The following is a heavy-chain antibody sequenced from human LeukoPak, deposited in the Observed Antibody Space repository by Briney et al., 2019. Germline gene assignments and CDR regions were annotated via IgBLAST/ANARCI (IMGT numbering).Heavy chain of an antibody. CDR1: GGSINSYY. D-gene: IGHD4-17*01. Sequence: SETLSLTCTVSGGSINSYYWSWIRQPPGKGPEWIGYIYYSGSTTYNPSLKSRVTISVDTSKNQFSLKVSSVTAADTAVYYCAGVPPTVTAGRYYYCYMDVWGKGTTVTVSS. CDR2: IYYSGST. V-gene: IGHV4-59*01. J-gene: IGHJ6*03. CDR3: AGVPPTVTAGRYYYCYMDV.